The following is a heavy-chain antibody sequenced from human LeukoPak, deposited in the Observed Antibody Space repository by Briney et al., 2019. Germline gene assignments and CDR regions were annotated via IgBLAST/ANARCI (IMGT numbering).Heavy chain of an antibody. J-gene: IGHJ4*02. Sequence: GGSLRLSCAASGFTFSSYSMNWVRQAPGKGLEWVSSISSSSSDIYYADSVKGRFTISSDNAKNSLYLQMNSLRAEDTAVYYGARSMVRGVRLQYFDYWGQGTLVTVSS. CDR1: GFTFSSYS. V-gene: IGHV3-21*01. D-gene: IGHD3-10*01. CDR3: ARSMVRGVRLQYFDY. CDR2: ISSSSSDI.